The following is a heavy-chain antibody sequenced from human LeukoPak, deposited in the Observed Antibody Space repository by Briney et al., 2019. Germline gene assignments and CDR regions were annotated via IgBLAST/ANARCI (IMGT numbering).Heavy chain of an antibody. D-gene: IGHD1-26*01. Sequence: EASVKVSCKASGGTFSSYAISWVRQAPGQGLEWMGRIIPILGIANYAQKFQGRVTITADKSTSTAYMELSSLRSDDTAVYYCASLVGATKAVDAFDIWGQGTMVTVSS. J-gene: IGHJ3*02. V-gene: IGHV1-69*04. CDR1: GGTFSSYA. CDR3: ASLVGATKAVDAFDI. CDR2: IIPILGIA.